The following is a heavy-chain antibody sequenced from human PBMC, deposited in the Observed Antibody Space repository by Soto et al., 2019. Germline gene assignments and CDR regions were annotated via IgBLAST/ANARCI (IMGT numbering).Heavy chain of an antibody. D-gene: IGHD6-19*01. V-gene: IGHV2-5*01. J-gene: IGHJ5*02. CDR1: GFSLRTSGVG. CDR3: AKSGSSGWYGWSDP. CDR2: IYWNDYK. Sequence: GSGPTLVNPTQTLTLTCIFSGFSLRTSGVGVGWIRQPPGKALEWLGFIYWNDYKRYSPSLKSRLTITKDTSKNQVVLTMTNMDPVDTATYYCAKSGSSGWYGWSDPWGQGTLVTVSS.